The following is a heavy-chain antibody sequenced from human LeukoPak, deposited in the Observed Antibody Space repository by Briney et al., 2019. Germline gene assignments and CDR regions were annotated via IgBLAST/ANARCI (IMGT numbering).Heavy chain of an antibody. CDR3: ARVIRGGVAAAGTSYFDY. D-gene: IGHD6-13*01. CDR1: GGSISSSSYY. V-gene: IGHV4-39*07. J-gene: IGHJ4*02. CDR2: IYYSGST. Sequence: SETLSLTCTVSGGSISSSSYYWGWIRQPPGKGLEWIGSIYYSGSTYYNPSLKSRVTISVDTSKNQFSLKLSSVTAADTAVYYCARVIRGGVAAAGTSYFDYWGQGTLVTVSS.